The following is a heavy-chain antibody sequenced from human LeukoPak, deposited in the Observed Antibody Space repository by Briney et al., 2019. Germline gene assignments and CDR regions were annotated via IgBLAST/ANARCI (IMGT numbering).Heavy chain of an antibody. V-gene: IGHV3-33*06. CDR3: AKEYEIFVGAFDI. CDR1: GFTLRNYG. CDR2: LWRDGTNN. D-gene: IGHD3-9*01. J-gene: IGHJ3*02. Sequence: PGGSLRLSCVASGFTLRNYGMHWVRQAPGKGLEWVAVLWRDGTNNFYADSVKGRFRFSRDNSKDILYLQMSSLRAEDTAVYYCAKEYEIFVGAFDIWGQGTMVTVSS.